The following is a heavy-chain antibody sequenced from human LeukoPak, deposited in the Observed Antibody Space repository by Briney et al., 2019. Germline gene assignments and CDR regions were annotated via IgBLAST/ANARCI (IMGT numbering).Heavy chain of an antibody. J-gene: IGHJ4*02. V-gene: IGHV3-64*01. D-gene: IGHD3-16*01. CDR2: ISSNGGST. CDR1: GFTFSSYA. Sequence: GGSVRLSCAASGFTFSSYAMHWVRQAPGKGLEYVSAISSNGGSTYYANSVKGRFTISRDNSKNTLYLQMGSLRAEGMAVYYCARARGMNRNFDYWGQGTLVTVSS. CDR3: ARARGMNRNFDY.